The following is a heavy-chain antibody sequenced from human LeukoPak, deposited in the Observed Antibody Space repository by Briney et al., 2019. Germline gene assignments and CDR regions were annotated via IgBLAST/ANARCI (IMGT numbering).Heavy chain of an antibody. Sequence: GGSLRLSCAASGFTFSSYAMTWVRQAPGKGLEWVSTINAVDTNTYYADSVKGRFTVSRDNSRNTLYLQMNSLRAEDTAVYSCAKQFLETSGGQGTLVTVSS. J-gene: IGHJ4*02. V-gene: IGHV3-23*01. CDR2: INAVDTNT. CDR1: GFTFSSYA. D-gene: IGHD2-2*01. CDR3: AKQFLETS.